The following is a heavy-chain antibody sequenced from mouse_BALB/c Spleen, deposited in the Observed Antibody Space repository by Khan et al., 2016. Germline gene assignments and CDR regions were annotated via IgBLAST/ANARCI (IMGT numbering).Heavy chain of an antibody. D-gene: IGHD2-14*01. Sequence: QVQLQQSGAELARPGASVKLSCKASGYTFTSYWMQRVKQRSGQGLEWIGAIYPGDGDTRYTQKFKGKATLTADKSSSTVYMQFSSLAYEDFAVYYSARGERYDGCDMDYWGQGTSVTVSS. V-gene: IGHV1-87*01. CDR3: ARGERYDGCDMDY. CDR2: IYPGDGDT. CDR1: GYTFTSYW. J-gene: IGHJ4*01.